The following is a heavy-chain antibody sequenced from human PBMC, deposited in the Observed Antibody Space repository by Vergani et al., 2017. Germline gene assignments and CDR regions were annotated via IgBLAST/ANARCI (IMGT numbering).Heavy chain of an antibody. J-gene: IGHJ3*02. CDR1: GGSISSGSYY. V-gene: IGHV4-61*02. D-gene: IGHD1-7*01. CDR2: IYTSGST. CDR3: ARDGKNNWNSDAGFDI. Sequence: QVQLQESGPGLVKPSQTLSLTCTVSGGSISSGSYYWSWIRQPAGKGLEWIGRIYTSGSTNYNPSLKSRVTISVDTSKNQFSLKLSSVTAAETAVYYCARDGKNNWNSDAGFDIWGQGTMVTVSS.